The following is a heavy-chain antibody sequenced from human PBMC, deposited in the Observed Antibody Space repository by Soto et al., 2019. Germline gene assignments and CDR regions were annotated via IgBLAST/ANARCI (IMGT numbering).Heavy chain of an antibody. V-gene: IGHV3-33*01. D-gene: IGHD1-1*01. CDR1: GFLFSRFG. CDR2: IVNNGGTR. Sequence: QVQLVESGGGVVEPGTSLRRSCAASGFLFSRFGMHWVRQAPGKGLVWVAVIVNNGGTRDYADSVSGRSTISRDNSRNMLFMEMSSLRVEDTAIYYCARDDEYADNGIDYWGQGTMVTVSS. J-gene: IGHJ4*02. CDR3: ARDDEYADNGIDY.